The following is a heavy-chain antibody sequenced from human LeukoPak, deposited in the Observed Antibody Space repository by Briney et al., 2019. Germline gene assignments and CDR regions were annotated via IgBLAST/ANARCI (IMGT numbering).Heavy chain of an antibody. D-gene: IGHD5-24*01. CDR1: GFTFSSYA. J-gene: IGHJ4*02. V-gene: IGHV3-64*01. Sequence: PGGSLRLSCAASGFTFSSYAMHWVRQAPGKGLEYVSAISSNGGSTYYANSVKGRFTTSRDNSKNTLYLQMGSLRAEDMAVYYCARGRRDGYTVDYWGQGTLVTVSS. CDR3: ARGRRDGYTVDY. CDR2: ISSNGGST.